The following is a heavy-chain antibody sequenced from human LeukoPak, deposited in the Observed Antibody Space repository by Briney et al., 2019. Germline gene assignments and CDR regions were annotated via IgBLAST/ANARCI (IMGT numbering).Heavy chain of an antibody. V-gene: IGHV4-61*02. CDR3: ARRVHSSSWSSYFDY. J-gene: IGHJ4*02. CDR1: GGSISSGSYY. D-gene: IGHD6-13*01. Sequence: PSETLSLTCTVSGGSISSGSYYWSWIRQPAGKGLEWIGRIYTSGSTNYNPSLKSRVTISVDTSKNQFFLKLSSVTATDTAVYYCARRVHSSSWSSYFDYWGQETLVTVSS. CDR2: IYTSGST.